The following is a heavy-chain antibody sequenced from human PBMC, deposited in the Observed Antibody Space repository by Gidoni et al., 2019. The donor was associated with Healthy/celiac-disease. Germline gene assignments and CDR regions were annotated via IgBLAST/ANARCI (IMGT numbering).Heavy chain of an antibody. Sequence: EVQLVESGGGLVQPGRSLRLSCAASGFTFDDYAMHWVRQAPGKGLEWVSGISWNSGSIGYADSVKGRFTISRDNAKNSLYLQMNSLRAEDTALYYCAKVGATNQFRPHFDYWGQGTLVTVSS. CDR1: GFTFDDYA. J-gene: IGHJ4*02. CDR3: AKVGATNQFRPHFDY. V-gene: IGHV3-9*01. D-gene: IGHD1-26*01. CDR2: ISWNSGSI.